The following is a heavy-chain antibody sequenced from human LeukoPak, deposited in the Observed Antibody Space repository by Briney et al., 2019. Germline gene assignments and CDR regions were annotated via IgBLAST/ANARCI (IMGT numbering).Heavy chain of an antibody. CDR2: ISPYNGNT. D-gene: IGHD6-19*01. Sequence: ASVKVSCKASGYTFTGYFMHWVPQAPGQGLEWMGWISPYNGNTRYAQKFQGRVAMTTDTSTTTAYMELRGLRFNDTAVYYCARAGPGSGWYFDYWGQGTLVTVSS. CDR3: ARAGPGSGWYFDY. J-gene: IGHJ4*02. V-gene: IGHV1-18*04. CDR1: GYTFTGYF.